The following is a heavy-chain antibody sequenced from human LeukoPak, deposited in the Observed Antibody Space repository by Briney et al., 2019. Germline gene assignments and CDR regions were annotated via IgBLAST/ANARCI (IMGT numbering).Heavy chain of an antibody. CDR1: GYTFTSYG. V-gene: IGHV1-18*01. D-gene: IGHD2-15*01. CDR3: ARVVVGYGDYYYGMDV. J-gene: IGHJ6*02. Sequence: GSVKVSCKASGYTFTSYGFSWVRQAPGQGLEWMGWISAGNGNTKYSQKFQGRVTITRDTSASTAYMELSSLRSEDTAVYYCARVVVGYGDYYYGMDVWGQGTTVTVSS. CDR2: ISAGNGNT.